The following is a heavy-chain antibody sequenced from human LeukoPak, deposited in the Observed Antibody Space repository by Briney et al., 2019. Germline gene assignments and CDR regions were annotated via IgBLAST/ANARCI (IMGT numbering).Heavy chain of an antibody. J-gene: IGHJ4*02. D-gene: IGHD1-26*01. CDR2: ISSSGSTI. V-gene: IGHV3-11*01. CDR1: GFTFSDYY. CDR3: AKTMGAIDHDY. Sequence: PGGSLRLSCAASGFTFSDYYMSWIRQAPGKGLEWVSYISSSGSTIYYADSVKGRFTISRDNSKNTLYLQMNSLRAEDTAVYYCAKTMGAIDHDYWGQGTLVTVSS.